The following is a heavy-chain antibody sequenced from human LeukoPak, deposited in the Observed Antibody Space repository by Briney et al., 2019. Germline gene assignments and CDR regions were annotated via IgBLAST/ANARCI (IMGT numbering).Heavy chain of an antibody. CDR3: ARVDYYDSSGYSPSHYMDV. J-gene: IGHJ6*03. CDR2: ISAYNGNT. V-gene: IGHV1-18*01. D-gene: IGHD3-22*01. CDR1: GYTFTSYG. Sequence: GASVKVSCEASGYTFTSYGISWVRQAPGQGLEWMGWISAYNGNTNYAQKLQGRVTMTTDTSTSTAYMELRSLRSDDTAVYYCARVDYYDSSGYSPSHYMDVWGKGTTVTISS.